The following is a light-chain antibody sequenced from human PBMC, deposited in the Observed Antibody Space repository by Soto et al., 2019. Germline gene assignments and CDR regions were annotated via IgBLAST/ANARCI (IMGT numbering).Light chain of an antibody. Sequence: QSAQTQPASVSGSPGQSITISCTGTSGDIGSYNRVSWYQQHPGKAPKLIIYEVTDRPSGVSNRFSGPKSGNTASLTISGPQGEDEGGYYWRSYTSSRTGGLFGGGTKLTVL. J-gene: IGLJ2*01. CDR3: RSYTSSRTGGL. V-gene: IGLV2-14*01. CDR1: SGDIGSYNR. CDR2: EVT.